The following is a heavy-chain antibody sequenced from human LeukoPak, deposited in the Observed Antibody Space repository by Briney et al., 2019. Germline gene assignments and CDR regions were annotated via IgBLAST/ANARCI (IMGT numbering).Heavy chain of an antibody. CDR2: IYPGDSDT. J-gene: IGHJ4*02. CDR1: GYSFTSYW. V-gene: IGHV5-51*01. D-gene: IGHD5-18*01. Sequence: GESLKISCKGSGYSFTSYWIGWVRQMPGKGLEWMGIIYPGDSDTRYSPSFQGQVTISADKSISTAYLQWSSLKASDTATYYCARLSTLLDTAKEFDYWGQGTLVTVSS. CDR3: ARLSTLLDTAKEFDY.